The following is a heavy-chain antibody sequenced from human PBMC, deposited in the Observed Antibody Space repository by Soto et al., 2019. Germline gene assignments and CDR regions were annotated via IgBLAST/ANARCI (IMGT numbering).Heavy chain of an antibody. CDR1: GVSLSNARMG. Sequence: QVTLKESGPVLVKPTETLTLTCTVSGVSLSNARMGVSWIRQPPGKALEWLALLFSTDEKSYSTSLKSRLTHSKDTSKSKVVLTMTNMDPVDTATYYCARIDDYAYYNMDVWGKGTTVTVSS. CDR3: ARIDDYAYYNMDV. J-gene: IGHJ6*03. CDR2: LFSTDEK. V-gene: IGHV2-26*01.